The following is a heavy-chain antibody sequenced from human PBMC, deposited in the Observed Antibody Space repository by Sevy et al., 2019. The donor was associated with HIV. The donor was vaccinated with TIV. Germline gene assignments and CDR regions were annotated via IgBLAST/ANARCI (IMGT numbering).Heavy chain of an antibody. CDR1: GFTFSSYS. CDR2: ISSGSSFI. V-gene: IGHV3-21*06. J-gene: IGHJ3*02. D-gene: IGHD5-18*01. Sequence: GGSLRLSCAASGFTFSSYSMNWVRQAPGKGLEWVSSISSGSSFIYYADSVKGRFTISRDNAKNSLYLQMNSLRAEDTAVYYCARAGNTAMGDAFDIWGQGTMVTVSS. CDR3: ARAGNTAMGDAFDI.